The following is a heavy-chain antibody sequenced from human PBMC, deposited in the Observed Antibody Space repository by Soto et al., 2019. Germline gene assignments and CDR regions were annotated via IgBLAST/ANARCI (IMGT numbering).Heavy chain of an antibody. Sequence: PSETLSLTCTVSGDSIISGDFYWGWVRQPPGKGLEWIGSIFYLGSSYYNPSLKSRVTMSVDTSKNQFSLRLRSVTAADTALYFCARHSLALRKNNWFDPWGQGIMVTV. D-gene: IGHD3-3*02. CDR2: IFYLGSS. V-gene: IGHV4-39*01. CDR3: ARHSLALRKNNWFDP. J-gene: IGHJ5*02. CDR1: GDSIISGDFY.